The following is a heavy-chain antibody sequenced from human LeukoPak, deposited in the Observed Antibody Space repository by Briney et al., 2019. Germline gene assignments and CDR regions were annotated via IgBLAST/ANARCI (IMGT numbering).Heavy chain of an antibody. CDR1: GFTFSSYA. J-gene: IGHJ4*02. CDR2: ILYDGSKE. Sequence: PGGSLSLSCASSGFTFSSYAIHWVRPAPGKGLEWVAIILYDGSKEYYADSVKGRFTISRDNSKNTLYLQMNSLRPEDTAVYYCARDRGLLEGSSGWYFDYWGQGTLVTVSS. V-gene: IGHV3-30-3*01. CDR3: ARDRGLLEGSSGWYFDY. D-gene: IGHD6-13*01.